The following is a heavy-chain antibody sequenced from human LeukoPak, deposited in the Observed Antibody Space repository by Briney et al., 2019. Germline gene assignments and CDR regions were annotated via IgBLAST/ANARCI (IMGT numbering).Heavy chain of an antibody. V-gene: IGHV3-30-3*01. CDR2: ISDDGNRK. CDR1: GFTFSNYY. Sequence: GGSLRLSCAASGFTFSNYYMYWGRQAPGKGLEWVAVISDDGNRKYYADSVQGRFTISRDNSKNTLYLQMNSLRAEDTAVYYCARRYFDYWGQGTLVTVSS. J-gene: IGHJ4*02. CDR3: ARRYFDY.